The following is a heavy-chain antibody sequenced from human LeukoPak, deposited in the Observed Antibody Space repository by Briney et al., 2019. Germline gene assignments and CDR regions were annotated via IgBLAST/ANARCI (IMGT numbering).Heavy chain of an antibody. CDR3: ASQTGRMIVGY. Sequence: PGGSLRLSCAASGFTVSSNYMSWVRQAPGKGLEWVSVIYSGGSTYYADSVKGRFTISRDNSKNTLYLQMNSLRAEDTAVYYCASQTGRMIVGYWGQGTPVTVSS. V-gene: IGHV3-53*01. D-gene: IGHD3-22*01. J-gene: IGHJ4*02. CDR1: GFTVSSNY. CDR2: IYSGGST.